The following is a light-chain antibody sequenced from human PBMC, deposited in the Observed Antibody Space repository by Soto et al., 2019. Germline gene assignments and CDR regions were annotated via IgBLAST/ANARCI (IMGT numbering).Light chain of an antibody. CDR2: GSS. Sequence: EVILTQSPGTLSLSPGDRATLSCRASQSVSNNYLAWYQEKPGQAPRLLIFGSSDRATGIPDRFSGSGYGTDFTLTISRLEPEDFAVYYCQQYGSSPPYTFGQGTKLEIK. J-gene: IGKJ2*01. CDR3: QQYGSSPPYT. CDR1: QSVSNNY. V-gene: IGKV3-20*01.